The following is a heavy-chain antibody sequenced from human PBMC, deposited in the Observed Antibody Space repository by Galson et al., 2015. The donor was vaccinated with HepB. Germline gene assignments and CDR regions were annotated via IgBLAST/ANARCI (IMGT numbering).Heavy chain of an antibody. CDR2: INWNGEDT. CDR1: GFAFDDYM. CDR3: AKEGAGDSHLDY. V-gene: IGHV3-43*01. D-gene: IGHD2-21*02. J-gene: IGHJ4*02. Sequence: SLRLSCAASGFAFDDYMIHWVRQPPGKGLEWVALINWNGEDTNYADSVQGRFTISRDNSNNSLYLQMTSLTFEDTALYYCAKEGAGDSHLDYWGQGTLVTVSS.